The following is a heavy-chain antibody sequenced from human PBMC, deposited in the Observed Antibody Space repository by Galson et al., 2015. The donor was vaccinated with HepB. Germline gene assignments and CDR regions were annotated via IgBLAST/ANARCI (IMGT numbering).Heavy chain of an antibody. CDR2: INPNSGGT. CDR1: GYTFTGYY. CDR3: ARGSLRYCSSTSCLGNWFDP. J-gene: IGHJ5*02. V-gene: IGHV1-2*02. Sequence: SVKVSCKASGYTFTGYYMHWVRQAPGHGLEWMGWINPNSGGTNYAQKFQGRVTMTRDTSISTAYMELSRLRSDDTAVYYCARGSLRYCSSTSCLGNWFDPWGQGTLVTVSS. D-gene: IGHD2-2*01.